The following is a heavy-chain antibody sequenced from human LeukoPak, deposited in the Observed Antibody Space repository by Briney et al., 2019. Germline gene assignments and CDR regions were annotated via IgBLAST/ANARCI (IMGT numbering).Heavy chain of an antibody. D-gene: IGHD2-15*01. Sequence: PSETLSLTCTVSGGPIRNYYWSWLRQPAGKGLEWLGHIYTSGGTNYNPSLKSQVSMTVDTSKKQFSLTLTSVVAADTAVDYCAREDSSRYDSWGQGTPVTVSS. CDR1: GGPIRNYY. CDR2: IYTSGGT. V-gene: IGHV4-4*07. J-gene: IGHJ4*02. CDR3: AREDSSRYDS.